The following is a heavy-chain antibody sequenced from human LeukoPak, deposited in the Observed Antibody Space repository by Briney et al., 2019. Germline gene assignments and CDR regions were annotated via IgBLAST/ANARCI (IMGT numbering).Heavy chain of an antibody. CDR3: AREIVVPAAMGLDY. CDR2: ISYDGSNK. D-gene: IGHD2-2*01. Sequence: GRSLRLSCAASGFTFSSYAMHWVRQAPGKGLEWVAVISYDGSNKYYADSVKGRFTISRDNSKNTLYLQMNSLRAEDTAVYYCAREIVVPAAMGLDYWGQGTLVTVSS. V-gene: IGHV3-30-3*01. CDR1: GFTFSSYA. J-gene: IGHJ4*02.